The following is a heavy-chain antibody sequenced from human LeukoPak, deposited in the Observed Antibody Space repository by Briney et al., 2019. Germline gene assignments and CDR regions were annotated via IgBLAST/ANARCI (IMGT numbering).Heavy chain of an antibody. CDR2: IYYSGST. CDR3: AVNYASPHIIDY. Sequence: SETLSLTCSVSGGSISSYYWSWIRQHPGKGLEWIGYIYYSGSTYYNPSLKSRVTISVDTSKNQFSLKLSSVTAADTAVYYCAVNYASPHIIDYWGQGTLVTVSS. D-gene: IGHD1-7*01. J-gene: IGHJ4*02. CDR1: GGSISSYY. V-gene: IGHV4-59*06.